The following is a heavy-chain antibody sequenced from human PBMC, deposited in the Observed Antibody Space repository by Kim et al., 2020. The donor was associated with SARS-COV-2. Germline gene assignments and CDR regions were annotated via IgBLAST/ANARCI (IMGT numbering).Heavy chain of an antibody. CDR3: ARTRHYYGSGSYQGDAFDI. CDR2: ISYDGSNK. J-gene: IGHJ3*02. CDR1: GFTFSSYA. V-gene: IGHV3-30*04. Sequence: GGSLRLSCAASGFTFSSYAMHWVRQAPGKGLEWVAVISYDGSNKYYADSVKGRFTISRDNSKNTLYLQMNSLRAEDTAVYYCARTRHYYGSGSYQGDAFDIWGQGTMVTVSS. D-gene: IGHD3-10*01.